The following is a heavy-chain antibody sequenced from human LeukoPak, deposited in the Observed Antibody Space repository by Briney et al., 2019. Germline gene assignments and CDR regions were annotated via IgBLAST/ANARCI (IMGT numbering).Heavy chain of an antibody. D-gene: IGHD3-10*01. CDR1: GFTFSSYA. Sequence: PGGSLRLSCAASGFTFSSYAMSWVRQAPGKGLEWVSAFSGSGGDTYYADSVKGRFTISRDNSKNTLYLQMNSLRAEDTAVYYCAKDSPGHYYGSGSSPGPWYFDLWGRGTLVTVSS. CDR2: FSGSGGDT. V-gene: IGHV3-23*01. CDR3: AKDSPGHYYGSGSSPGPWYFDL. J-gene: IGHJ2*01.